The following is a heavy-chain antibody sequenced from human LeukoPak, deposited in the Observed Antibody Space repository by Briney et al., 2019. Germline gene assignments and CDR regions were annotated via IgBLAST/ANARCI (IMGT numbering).Heavy chain of an antibody. Sequence: ASVKVSCKASGYTFTGYYMHRVRQAPGQGLEWMGWINPNSGGTNYAQKFQGRVTMTRDTSISTAYMELSRLRSDDTAVYYCARARWELLDRLDDWGQGTLVTVSS. D-gene: IGHD1-26*01. CDR3: ARARWELLDRLDD. V-gene: IGHV1-2*02. CDR1: GYTFTGYY. J-gene: IGHJ4*02. CDR2: INPNSGGT.